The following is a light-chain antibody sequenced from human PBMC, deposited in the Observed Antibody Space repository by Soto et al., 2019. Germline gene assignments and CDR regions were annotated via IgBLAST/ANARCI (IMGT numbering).Light chain of an antibody. Sequence: EIVLTQSPGTLSLSPGERATLSCRASQSVSSISLAWYQQKPGQAPRLLVYDVSTRATGIPDRFSGSGSGTDFTLTISRLEPEDFGVYYCQQYVTSPPRLTFGGGTKVEIK. CDR3: QQYVTSPPRLT. V-gene: IGKV3-20*01. J-gene: IGKJ4*01. CDR2: DVS. CDR1: QSVSSIS.